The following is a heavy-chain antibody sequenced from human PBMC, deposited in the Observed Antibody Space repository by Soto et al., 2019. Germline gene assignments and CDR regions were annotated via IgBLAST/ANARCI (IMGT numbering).Heavy chain of an antibody. J-gene: IGHJ4*02. V-gene: IGHV3-49*05. CDR1: GFTFGDYA. CDR3: TRTVMVRGVIINWSFDY. CDR2: IRSKAYGGTT. Sequence: EVQLVESGGGLVKPGRSLRLSCTASGFTFGDYAMSWFRQAPGKGLEWVGFIRSKAYGGTTEYAASVKGRFTISRDESKSIAYLQMNSLKTEDTAVYYCTRTVMVRGVIINWSFDYWGQGTLVTVSS. D-gene: IGHD3-10*01.